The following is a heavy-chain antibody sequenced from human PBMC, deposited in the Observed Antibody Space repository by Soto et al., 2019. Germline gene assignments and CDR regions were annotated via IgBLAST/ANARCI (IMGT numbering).Heavy chain of an antibody. D-gene: IGHD2-2*01. Sequence: VQLVESGGGLVQPGGSLKLSCAASGFSFSGSGIHWFRQASGKGLEWIGRIRSKPNNYATAYVASVKGRFTISRDDSINTAYLQMNSLKTEDTAVYYCTRLDDVRIEPAFDYWGQGTLVTVSS. CDR1: GFSFSGSG. J-gene: IGHJ4*02. V-gene: IGHV3-73*02. CDR3: TRLDDVRIEPAFDY. CDR2: IRSKPNNYAT.